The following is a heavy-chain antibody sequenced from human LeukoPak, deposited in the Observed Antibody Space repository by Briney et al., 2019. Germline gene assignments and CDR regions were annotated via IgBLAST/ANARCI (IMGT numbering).Heavy chain of an antibody. CDR1: GYTFTGYY. CDR2: TNLNSGGT. V-gene: IGHV1-2*02. J-gene: IGHJ4*02. Sequence: ASVKVSCKDSGYTFTGYYMDWVRQAPAQGLEWMGWTNLNSGGTNYAQKVQGRVTMTRDTSISTAYMELSRLRSDDTAVYYCATHGIAAAGKKEYFDYWGQGTLVTVSS. CDR3: ATHGIAAAGKKEYFDY. D-gene: IGHD6-13*01.